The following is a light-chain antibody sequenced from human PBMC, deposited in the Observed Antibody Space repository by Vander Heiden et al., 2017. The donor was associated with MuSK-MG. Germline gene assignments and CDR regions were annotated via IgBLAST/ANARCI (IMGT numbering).Light chain of an antibody. J-gene: IGKJ1*01. Sequence: IVMTQSPLSLPVTPGEPASISCRSSQSLLHSNGYNYLDWYFQKPGQSPQLLIYLGSNRASGVPDRFSGSGSGTDFTLKISRVEAEDFGVYYCMQALQAPVAFGQGTKVEIK. V-gene: IGKV2-28*01. CDR1: QSLLHSNGYNY. CDR2: LGS. CDR3: MQALQAPVA.